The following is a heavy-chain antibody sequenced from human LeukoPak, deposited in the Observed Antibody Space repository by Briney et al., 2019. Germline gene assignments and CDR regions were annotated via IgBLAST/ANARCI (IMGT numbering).Heavy chain of an antibody. Sequence: GGSLRLSCAASGFTFNNYAMTWVRQAPGKGLEWVSVVSGSGGNTNYADSVKGRFTISRDNSKNTLFLQMNSLRTEDTAVYFCARWGNDYSQFDSWGQGTLVTVS. CDR1: GFTFNNYA. D-gene: IGHD4-11*01. J-gene: IGHJ4*02. CDR3: ARWGNDYSQFDS. V-gene: IGHV3-23*01. CDR2: VSGSGGNT.